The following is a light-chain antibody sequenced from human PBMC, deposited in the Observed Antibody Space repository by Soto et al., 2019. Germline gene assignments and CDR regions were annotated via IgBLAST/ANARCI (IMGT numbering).Light chain of an antibody. V-gene: IGKV1-9*01. CDR1: QGISSF. Sequence: DIQLTQSPSFLSASVGDRVTITCRASQGISSFLAWYQQKPGKAPKLLIYAASSLQSGVPSRISGRGSGTEFTLTINSLQPEDFATYSCQQLNSYPHTFGGGTKVESK. J-gene: IGKJ4*01. CDR3: QQLNSYPHT. CDR2: AAS.